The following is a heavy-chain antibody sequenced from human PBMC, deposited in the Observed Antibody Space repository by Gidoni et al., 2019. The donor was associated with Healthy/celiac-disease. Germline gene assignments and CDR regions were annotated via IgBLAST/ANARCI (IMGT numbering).Heavy chain of an antibody. D-gene: IGHD1-26*01. V-gene: IGHV1-24*01. CDR2: FDPEDGET. CDR1: GSPLTELS. Sequence: QVQLVQSGAEVKKPGASGKVPCKVSGSPLTELSMHWVRQAPGKGLEWMGGFDPEDGETIYAQKFQGRVTMTEDTSTDTAYMELSSLRSEDTAVYYCATWVWELLGFDYWGQGTLVTVSS. CDR3: ATWVWELLGFDY. J-gene: IGHJ4*02.